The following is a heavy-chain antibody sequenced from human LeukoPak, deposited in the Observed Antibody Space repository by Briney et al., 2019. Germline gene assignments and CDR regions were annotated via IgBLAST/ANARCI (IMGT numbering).Heavy chain of an antibody. CDR3: AKMSTVTTGFDP. CDR2: VDPKDGET. Sequence: ASVKVSCKGSGYTFTDYYMHWVQQAPGKGLDWMGLVDPKDGETIYAEKFQGRVTITADTSTDTVYMELSSLSSEDTAVYYCAKMSTVTTGFDPWGQGTLVTVSS. J-gene: IGHJ5*02. CDR1: GYTFTDYY. D-gene: IGHD4-17*01. V-gene: IGHV1-69-2*01.